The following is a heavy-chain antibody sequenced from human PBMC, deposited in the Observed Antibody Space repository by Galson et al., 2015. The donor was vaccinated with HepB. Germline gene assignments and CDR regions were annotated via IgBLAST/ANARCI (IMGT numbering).Heavy chain of an antibody. J-gene: IGHJ5*02. CDR1: GGTFSRYA. CDR3: ARGQTYYDFWNTWFGP. D-gene: IGHD3-3*01. CDR2: IIPILGIA. Sequence: SVKVSCKASGGTFSRYAISWVRQAPGQGLEWMGRIIPILGIANYAQRFQGRVTITADKSTSTAYMELSSLRSEDTAVYYCARGQTYYDFWNTWFGPWGQGTLVTVSS. V-gene: IGHV1-69*04.